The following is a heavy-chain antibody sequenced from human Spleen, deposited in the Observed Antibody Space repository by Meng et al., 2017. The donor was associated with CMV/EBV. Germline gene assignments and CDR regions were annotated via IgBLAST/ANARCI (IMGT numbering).Heavy chain of an antibody. Sequence: ASVKVSCKASGYTFTDYYIHWVRQAPGQGLEWMGWVSPDSSGTNYAQKFQGRVTMTRDTSIRTVYMELTRLSSDDTALYFCTRGGNWNYLRFFDYWGQGTLVTVSS. CDR2: VSPDSSGT. CDR3: TRGGNWNYLRFFDY. D-gene: IGHD1-7*01. J-gene: IGHJ4*02. CDR1: GYTFTDYY. V-gene: IGHV1-2*02.